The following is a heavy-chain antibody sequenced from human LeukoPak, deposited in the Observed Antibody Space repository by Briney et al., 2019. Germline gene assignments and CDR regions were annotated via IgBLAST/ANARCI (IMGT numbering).Heavy chain of an antibody. CDR3: ARLSKGRYFDYTFDY. Sequence: PSETLSLTCTVSGDSVSSTTYYWGCLRQPQGKGLEWMMNIYYTGSTYSNPSLKSRVIMSVDTPKNQFSQKMSSLTAADTAVYFCARLSKGRYFDYTFDYWGQGTLVTVSS. J-gene: IGHJ4*02. CDR1: GDSVSSTTYY. V-gene: IGHV4-39*01. D-gene: IGHD3-9*01. CDR2: IYYTGST.